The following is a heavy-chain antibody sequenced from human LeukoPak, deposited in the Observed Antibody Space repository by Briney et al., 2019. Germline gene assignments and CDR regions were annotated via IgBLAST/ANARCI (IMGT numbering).Heavy chain of an antibody. Sequence: ASVKVSCKASGYTFTSYDISWVRQAPGQGLEWMGGIIPIFGTANYAQKFQGRVTITTDESTSTAYMELSSLRSEDTAVYYCARGGNSGTFDYWDQGTLVTVSS. V-gene: IGHV1-69*05. CDR3: ARGGNSGTFDY. CDR1: GYTFTSYD. CDR2: IIPIFGTA. J-gene: IGHJ4*02. D-gene: IGHD4-23*01.